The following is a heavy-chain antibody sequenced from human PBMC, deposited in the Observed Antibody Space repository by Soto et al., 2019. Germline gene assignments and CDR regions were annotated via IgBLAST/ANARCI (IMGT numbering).Heavy chain of an antibody. CDR2: IYYTGTT. CDR1: GGSISTNRYY. J-gene: IGHJ5*02. D-gene: IGHD6-13*01. CDR3: ARRHRYSADWESNCFAP. V-gene: IGHV4-39*01. Sequence: PSETLSLTCTVYGGSISTNRYYWAWIRQPPGRGLEWIGNIYYTGTTCYNPSLKSRVTMSVDTPKNQFSLKLSSVADADTAVYFCARRHRYSADWESNCFAPWGQGTLVTVSS.